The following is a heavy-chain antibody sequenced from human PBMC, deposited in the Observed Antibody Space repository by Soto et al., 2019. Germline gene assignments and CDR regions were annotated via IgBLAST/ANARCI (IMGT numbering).Heavy chain of an antibody. J-gene: IGHJ4*02. V-gene: IGHV3-33*01. D-gene: IGHD2-21*02. CDR2: IWYDGSNK. Sequence: GGSLRLSCAASGFTFSSYGMHWVRQAPGKGLEWVAVIWYDGSNKYYADSVKGRFTISRDNSKNTLYLQMNSLRAEDTAVYYWAREGSDCYSASCFDYWGQGTLVTVSS. CDR1: GFTFSSYG. CDR3: AREGSDCYSASCFDY.